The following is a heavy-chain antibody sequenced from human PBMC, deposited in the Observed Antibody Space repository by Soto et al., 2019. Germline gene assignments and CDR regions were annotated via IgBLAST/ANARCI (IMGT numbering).Heavy chain of an antibody. CDR1: GFTFSSYG. Sequence: GGSLRLSCAASGFTFSSYGMHWVRQAPGKGLEWVAVISYDGSNKYYADSVKGRFTISRDNSKNTLYLQMNSLRAEDTAVYYCAKDFTTITIYYMDVWGKGTTVTVSS. D-gene: IGHD3-3*01. J-gene: IGHJ6*03. CDR3: AKDFTTITIYYMDV. CDR2: ISYDGSNK. V-gene: IGHV3-30*18.